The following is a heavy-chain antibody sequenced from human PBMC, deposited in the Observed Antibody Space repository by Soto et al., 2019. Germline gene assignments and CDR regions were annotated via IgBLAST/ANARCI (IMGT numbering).Heavy chain of an antibody. Sequence: SETLSLTCTVSAGSISSSNYYWGWIRQPPGKGLEWIGSIFYSGSTYHNPSLKSRVTISVDTSKNQLSLKLSSVTAADTAVYYCAGSLPFASDATGGYSRAFDIWAQGQMVTVPS. CDR1: AGSISSSNYY. CDR3: AGSLPFASDATGGYSRAFDI. V-gene: IGHV4-39*01. J-gene: IGHJ3*02. D-gene: IGHD3-22*01. CDR2: IFYSGST.